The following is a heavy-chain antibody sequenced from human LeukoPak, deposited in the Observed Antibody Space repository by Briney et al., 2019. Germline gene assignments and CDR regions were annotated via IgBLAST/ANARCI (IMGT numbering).Heavy chain of an antibody. J-gene: IGHJ5*02. CDR1: GYTFTGYY. Sequence: ASVKVSCKASGYTFTGYYMHWVRQAPGQGLEWMGWINPNSGGTNYAQKFQGRVTMTGDTSISTAYMELSRLRSDDTAVYYCARRYRSMTTVTTYNWFDPWGQGTLVTVSS. CDR3: ARRYRSMTTVTTYNWFDP. CDR2: INPNSGGT. D-gene: IGHD4-17*01. V-gene: IGHV1-2*02.